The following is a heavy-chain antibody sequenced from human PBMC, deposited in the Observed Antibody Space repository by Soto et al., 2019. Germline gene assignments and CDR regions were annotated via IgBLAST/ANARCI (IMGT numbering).Heavy chain of an antibody. V-gene: IGHV3-23*01. J-gene: IGHJ4*02. D-gene: IGHD6-19*01. Sequence: EVQLLESGGGLVQPGGSLRLSCAASGFTFSSYAMSWVRQERGKGLEWVSAISGSGGSTYYADSVKGRFTISRDNSKNTLYLQMNSLRAEDTAVYYCAKYSSGWYYPFDYWGQGTLVTVSS. CDR3: AKYSSGWYYPFDY. CDR1: GFTFSSYA. CDR2: ISGSGGST.